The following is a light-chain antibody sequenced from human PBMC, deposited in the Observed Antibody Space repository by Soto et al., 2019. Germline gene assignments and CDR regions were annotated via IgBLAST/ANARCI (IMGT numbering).Light chain of an antibody. V-gene: IGLV2-14*01. CDR1: SSDVGGYNY. CDR3: TSYTSTSNYV. Sequence: QSALTRPASVSGSPGQSITISCTGTSSDVGGYNYVSWYQQNPGKAPKLMIYEVSNRPSGVSNRFSGSKSGNTASLTISGLQAEDEADYYCTSYTSTSNYVFGTGTKVTV. J-gene: IGLJ1*01. CDR2: EVS.